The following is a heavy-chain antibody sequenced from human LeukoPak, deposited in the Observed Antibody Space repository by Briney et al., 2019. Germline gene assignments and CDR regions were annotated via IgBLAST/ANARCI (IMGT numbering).Heavy chain of an antibody. CDR3: VKDLRYCSGGSCH. V-gene: IGHV3-23*01. CDR2: ISGSGGST. J-gene: IGHJ4*02. D-gene: IGHD2-15*01. CDR1: GFTFSSYA. Sequence: PGGSLRLTCAASGFTFSSYAMSWVRQAPGKGLEWVSAISGSGGSTYYADSVKGRFTISRDNSKNTLYLQMNSLRAEDTAVYYCVKDLRYCSGGSCHWGQGTLVTVSS.